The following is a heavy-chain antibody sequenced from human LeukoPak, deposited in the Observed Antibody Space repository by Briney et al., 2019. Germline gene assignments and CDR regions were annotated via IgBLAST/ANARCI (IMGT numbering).Heavy chain of an antibody. V-gene: IGHV3-30-3*01. CDR3: VKDRTGTYTLDY. D-gene: IGHD3-10*01. CDR1: GFTFSNYA. J-gene: IGHJ4*02. CDR2: ISGDGSRQ. Sequence: GRSLRLSCAATGFTFSNYAIHWGRQAPGKGLEWVAFISGDGSRQHYADSVKGRFTISRDNSNNTLNLQMNSLRAEDTAVYYCVKDRTGTYTLDYWGQGTLVTVSS.